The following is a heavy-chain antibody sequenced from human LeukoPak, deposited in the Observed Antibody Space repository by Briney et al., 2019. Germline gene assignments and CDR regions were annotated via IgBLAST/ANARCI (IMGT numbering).Heavy chain of an antibody. D-gene: IGHD6-25*01. J-gene: IGHJ4*02. Sequence: PGGSLRLSCTASGFTFTTYSMDWVRQAPGKGLEWVSAISGSGGSTYYADSVKGRFTISRDNSKNTLYLQMNSLRAEDTAVYYCGAGGPESYWGPGTLVTVSS. CDR2: ISGSGGST. CDR1: GFTFTTYS. CDR3: GAGGPESY. V-gene: IGHV3-23*01.